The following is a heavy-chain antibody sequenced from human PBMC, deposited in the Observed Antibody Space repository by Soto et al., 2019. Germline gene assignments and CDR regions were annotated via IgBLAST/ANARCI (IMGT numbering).Heavy chain of an antibody. V-gene: IGHV3-64*01. CDR1: GCTLSGYA. D-gene: IGHD6-6*01. CDR2: ISSNGVGT. J-gene: IGHJ6*03. Sequence: GGSLRLSCAASGCTLSGYAMDWVRQAQGKGLEYVSGISSNGVGTYYANSVQGRFTISRDNSKNTVYLQMGSLRPEDMAVYYCARRARPDFYYMDVWGKGTTVTVSS. CDR3: ARRARPDFYYMDV.